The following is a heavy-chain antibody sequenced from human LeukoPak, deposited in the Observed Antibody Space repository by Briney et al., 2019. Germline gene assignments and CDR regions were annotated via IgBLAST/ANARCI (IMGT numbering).Heavy chain of an antibody. CDR2: IYSGGSI. V-gene: IGHV3-66*01. J-gene: IGHJ4*02. CDR1: GFSVSSNY. Sequence: PGGSLRLSCVASGFSVSSNYMSWVRQAPGKGLEWVSVIYSGGSIYYADSERGRFTSSRDNSKNTMYLQMNSLRAEDTAVYYCARDSHKGLWGQGTLVTVSS. CDR3: ARDSHKGL.